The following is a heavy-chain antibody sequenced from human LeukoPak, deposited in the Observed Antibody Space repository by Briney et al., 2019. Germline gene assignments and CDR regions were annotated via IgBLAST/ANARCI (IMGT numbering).Heavy chain of an antibody. CDR3: ARDWVAGVPFDAFDI. D-gene: IGHD3-10*01. V-gene: IGHV3-7*01. CDR1: GFTLSNYW. J-gene: IGHJ3*02. Sequence: GGSLRLSCVASGFTLSNYWMSWVRQAPGKGLEWVANITEDGSEKYYVGSVKGRFTISRDNAKNSLYLHMDSLTAEDTAIYYCARDWVAGVPFDAFDIWGQGTMVSVSS. CDR2: ITEDGSEK.